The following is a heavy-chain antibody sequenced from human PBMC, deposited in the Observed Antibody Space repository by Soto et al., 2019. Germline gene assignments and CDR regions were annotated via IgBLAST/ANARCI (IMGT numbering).Heavy chain of an antibody. V-gene: IGHV4-59*01. J-gene: IGHJ4*02. CDR2: VYHSGST. CDR3: TSSYSTSSSPDY. Sequence: PSETLYLTCSVSGGSMRNYYWNWIRQPPGRGLEWIGSVYHSGSTNYNPSLKSRVSMSVDVSRNHFSLTLHSVTAADTAVYFCTSSYSTSSSPDYWGQGTLVTVSS. CDR1: GGSMRNYY. D-gene: IGHD6-6*01.